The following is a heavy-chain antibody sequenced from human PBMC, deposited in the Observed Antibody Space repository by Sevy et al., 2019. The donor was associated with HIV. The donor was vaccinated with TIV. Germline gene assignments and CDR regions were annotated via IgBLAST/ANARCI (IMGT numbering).Heavy chain of an antibody. D-gene: IGHD3-10*01. V-gene: IGHV4-31*03. CDR2: IYYSGST. CDR1: GGSISSGGYY. J-gene: IGHJ6*02. CDR3: ARDPTPFHYYGSGSYNYYYYGMDV. Sequence: SETLSLTCTVSGGSISSGGYYWSWIRQHPGKGLEWIGYIYYSGSTYYNPSLKSRVTISVDTSKNQFSLKLGSVTAADPAVYYCARDPTPFHYYGSGSYNYYYYGMDVWGQGTTVTVSS.